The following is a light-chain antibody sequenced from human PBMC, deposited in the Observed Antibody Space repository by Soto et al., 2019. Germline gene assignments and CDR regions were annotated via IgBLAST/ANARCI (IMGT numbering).Light chain of an antibody. CDR1: QPISSHSY. CDR3: QQYKSWPLT. V-gene: IGKV3-20*01. CDR2: GAS. Sequence: EIVLTQSPGTLSLSPGERATLSCRASQPISSHSYLAWYKQKPGQAPRVVSYGASRRATGIPDRFSGSGSGTEFTLTISSLQSEYFAVYYCQQYKSWPLTFGGGTKVYI. J-gene: IGKJ4*01.